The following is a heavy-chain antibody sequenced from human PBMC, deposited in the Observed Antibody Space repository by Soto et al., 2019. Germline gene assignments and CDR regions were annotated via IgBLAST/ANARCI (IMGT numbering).Heavy chain of an antibody. J-gene: IGHJ4*02. Sequence: PGGSLRLSCAASGFTFSSYAMSWVRQAPGKGLEWVSAISGSGGSTYCADSVKGRFTISRDNPKNTLYLQMNSLRAEDTAVYYCAKGEVGRYDFWSGRMYYFDYWGQGTLVTVSS. CDR1: GFTFSSYA. CDR2: ISGSGGST. CDR3: AKGEVGRYDFWSGRMYYFDY. D-gene: IGHD3-3*01. V-gene: IGHV3-23*01.